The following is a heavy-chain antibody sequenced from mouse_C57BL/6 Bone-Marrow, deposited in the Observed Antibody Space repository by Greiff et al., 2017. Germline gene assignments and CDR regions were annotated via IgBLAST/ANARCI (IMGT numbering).Heavy chain of an antibody. V-gene: IGHV5-6*01. Sequence: EVQLVESGGDLVKPGGSLKLSCAASGFTFSSYGMSWVRQTPDKRLEWVATISSGGSYTSYPDRVKGRFTLSRDNAKNTLYLQMSSLKSEDTAMYYCARMWWFFAYWGQGTLVTVSA. CDR3: ARMWWFFAY. J-gene: IGHJ3*01. CDR1: GFTFSSYG. CDR2: ISSGGSYT. D-gene: IGHD1-1*02.